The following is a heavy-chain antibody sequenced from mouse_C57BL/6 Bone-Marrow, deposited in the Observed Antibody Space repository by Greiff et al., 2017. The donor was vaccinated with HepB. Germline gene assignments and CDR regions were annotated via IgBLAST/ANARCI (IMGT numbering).Heavy chain of an antibody. CDR1: GYTFTSYG. CDR2: IYPRSGNT. Sequence: VQLQQSGAELARPGASVKLSCKASGYTFTSYGISWVKQRTGQGLEWIGEIYPRSGNTYYNEKFKGKATLTADKSSSTAYMELRSLTSEDSAVYFCARFGLITTVVGRDLDYWGQGTTLTVSS. V-gene: IGHV1-81*01. J-gene: IGHJ2*01. CDR3: ARFGLITTVVGRDLDY. D-gene: IGHD1-1*01.